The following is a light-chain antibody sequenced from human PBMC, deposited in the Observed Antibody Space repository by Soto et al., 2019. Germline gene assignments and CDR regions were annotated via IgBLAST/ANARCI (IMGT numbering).Light chain of an antibody. V-gene: IGLV2-14*01. J-gene: IGLJ3*02. CDR2: EVS. CDR3: SSYTTSGTRV. Sequence: QSVLTQPASVSGSPGQSITISCTGTSSDVGGYNYVSWYQHHPGKAPQLMIYEVSNRPSGVSNRFSGSKSGNTASLTISGLQAEDEADYYCSSYTTSGTRVFGGGTKLTVL. CDR1: SSDVGGYNY.